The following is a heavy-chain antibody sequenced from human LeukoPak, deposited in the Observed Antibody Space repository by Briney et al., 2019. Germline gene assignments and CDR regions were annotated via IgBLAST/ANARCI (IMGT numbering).Heavy chain of an antibody. D-gene: IGHD4-17*01. V-gene: IGHV3-48*01. J-gene: IGHJ4*02. CDR2: ITSHSSSI. Sequence: PGGSLRLSRAASGFIFSSYSMNWVRQAPGKGLEWISYITSHSSSIYYADSVKGRFTISRDNAKNSLYLQMNSLRAEDTAIYYCARVGTTAAASVYWGQGTLVTVSS. CDR3: ARVGTTAAASVY. CDR1: GFIFSSYS.